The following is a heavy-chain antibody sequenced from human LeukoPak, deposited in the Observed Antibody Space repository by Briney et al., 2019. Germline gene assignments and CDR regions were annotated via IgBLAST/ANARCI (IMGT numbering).Heavy chain of an antibody. CDR2: ISSDGDST. V-gene: IGHV3-64D*09. CDR1: GFTFRTYV. CDR3: VKGYSDY. J-gene: IGHJ4*02. D-gene: IGHD4-11*01. Sequence: GGSLRLSCSASGFTFRTYVMHWVRQAPGKGLEYVSAISSDGDSTYYAESVKGRFTISRDNSKNTLHLQMSSLRAEDTAVYYCVKGYSDYWGQGTLVTVSS.